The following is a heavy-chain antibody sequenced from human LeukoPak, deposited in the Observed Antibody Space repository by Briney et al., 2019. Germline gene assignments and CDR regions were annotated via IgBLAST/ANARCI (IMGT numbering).Heavy chain of an antibody. J-gene: IGHJ3*01. CDR2: VDSSGNT. CDR3: ARRFLVGSTFHAFDL. D-gene: IGHD1-26*01. V-gene: IGHV4-4*07. CDR1: VVSMNGYY. Sequence: SETLSLTCSVSVVSMNGYYWSWLRQSAGNRLEWIGHVDSSGNTNYNPSLESRVTMSVDTSKKQFSLKLTSVTAADMAVYFCARRFLVGSTFHAFDLWGQGTRVTVSS.